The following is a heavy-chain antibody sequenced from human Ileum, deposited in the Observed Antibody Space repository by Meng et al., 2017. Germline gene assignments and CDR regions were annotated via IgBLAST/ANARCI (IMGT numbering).Heavy chain of an antibody. Sequence: QVQLVQSGAEVNKTGASVKVSCKASGYTFTTYGISWVRQAPGQGLEWMGWMNTDKGNTNYAQKFQGRVTMTRDTSTSTAYMERRSLRSDDTAVYYCAREGAYNGGDYWGQGTLVTVSS. J-gene: IGHJ4*02. CDR3: AREGAYNGGDY. CDR2: MNTDKGNT. V-gene: IGHV1-18*01. CDR1: GYTFTTYG. D-gene: IGHD1-1*01.